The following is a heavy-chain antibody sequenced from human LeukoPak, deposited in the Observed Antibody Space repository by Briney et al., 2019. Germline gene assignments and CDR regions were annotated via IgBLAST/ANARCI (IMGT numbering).Heavy chain of an antibody. CDR2: MYTGGTT. D-gene: IGHD3-16*01. Sequence: GGSLRLSCAASGFSVSGTHMSWVRQAPGKGLEWVSAMYTGGTTYYADSVMGRFTISRDNSKNTLYLHMNSLRVEDTAVYYCAKDEATSGGGLASWGQGTLVSVSS. CDR3: AKDEATSGGGLAS. V-gene: IGHV3-53*01. CDR1: GFSVSGTH. J-gene: IGHJ4*02.